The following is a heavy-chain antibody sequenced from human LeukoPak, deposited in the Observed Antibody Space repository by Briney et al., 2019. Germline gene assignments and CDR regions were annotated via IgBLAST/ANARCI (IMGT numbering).Heavy chain of an antibody. V-gene: IGHV4-31*03. J-gene: IGHJ5*02. Sequence: SETLSLTCTVSGGSISSGGYYWSWIRQHPGKGLEWIGYIYYSGSTYYNPSLKSRVTISVDTSKNQFSLKLGSATAADTAVYYCARDLGGSPRYNWFDPWGQGTLVTVSS. CDR1: GGSISSGGYY. CDR3: ARDLGGSPRYNWFDP. D-gene: IGHD3-16*01. CDR2: IYYSGST.